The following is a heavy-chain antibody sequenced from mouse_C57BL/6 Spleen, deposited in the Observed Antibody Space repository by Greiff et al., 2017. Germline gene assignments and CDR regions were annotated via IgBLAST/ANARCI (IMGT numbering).Heavy chain of an antibody. V-gene: IGHV14-2*01. CDR3: ARDWEDAMDY. CDR1: GFNIKDYY. Sequence: EVQRVESGAELVKPGASVKLSCTASGFNIKDYYMHWVKQRTEKGLEWIGRIDPEDGETKYATKFQGKATITADKSSNTAYLQLSSLTSEDTAVYYCARDWEDAMDYWGQGTSVTVSS. D-gene: IGHD4-1*01. J-gene: IGHJ4*01. CDR2: IDPEDGET.